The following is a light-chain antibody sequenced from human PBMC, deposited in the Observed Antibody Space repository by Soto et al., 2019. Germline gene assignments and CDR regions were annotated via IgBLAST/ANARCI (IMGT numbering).Light chain of an antibody. CDR1: SSNIGSNT. V-gene: IGLV1-44*01. Sequence: QSVLTQPPSASGTPGQRVTLSCSGSSSNIGSNTVNWYQQLPGTAPKLLIYSNNQRPSGVPDRFSGSKSGTSASLAISGLHSEDEADYYCAAWDDSLNGQVFGGGTKVTVL. CDR3: AAWDDSLNGQV. J-gene: IGLJ3*02. CDR2: SNN.